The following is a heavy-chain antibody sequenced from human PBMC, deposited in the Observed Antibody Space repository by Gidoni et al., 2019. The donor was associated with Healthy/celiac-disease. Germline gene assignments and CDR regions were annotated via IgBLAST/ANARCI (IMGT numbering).Heavy chain of an antibody. Sequence: QVQLQQWGAGLLKPSETLSLTCAFYGGSFRGYYWSWIRQPPGKGLEWIGEINHSGSTNYNPSLKSRVTISVDTSKNQFSLKLSSVTAADTAVYYCARGRSWYDSSGSNPYFDYWGQGTLVTVSS. CDR2: INHSGST. CDR1: GGSFRGYY. J-gene: IGHJ4*02. CDR3: ARGRSWYDSSGSNPYFDY. D-gene: IGHD3-22*01. V-gene: IGHV4-34*01.